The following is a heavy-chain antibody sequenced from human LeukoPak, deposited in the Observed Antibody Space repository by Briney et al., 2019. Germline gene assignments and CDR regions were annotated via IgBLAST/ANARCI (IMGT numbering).Heavy chain of an antibody. CDR3: ARGEMATITRPDY. CDR1: GFTFSNAW. V-gene: IGHV3-15*01. J-gene: IGHJ4*02. D-gene: IGHD5-24*01. Sequence: GGSLRLSCAASGFTFSNAWMSWVRQAPGKGLEWVGRIKSKTDGGTTDYAAPVKGRFTISRDDSKNTLYLQMNSLKTEDTAVYYCARGEMATITRPDYWGQGTLVTVSS. CDR2: IKSKTDGGTT.